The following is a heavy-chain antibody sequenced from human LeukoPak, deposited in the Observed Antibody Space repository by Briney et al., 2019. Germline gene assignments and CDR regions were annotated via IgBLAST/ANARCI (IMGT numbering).Heavy chain of an antibody. D-gene: IGHD2-2*01. CDR1: GFTFSSYV. Sequence: GGSLRLSCSASGFTFSSYVMHWVRQAPGKGLEYVSAISSNGDSTYYAGSVKGRFTISRDNSKNTLYLQMSSLRAEDTAVYYCVRSRYCSSTNCYDWFGPWGLGTLVTVSS. J-gene: IGHJ5*02. CDR3: VRSRYCSSTNCYDWFGP. CDR2: ISSNGDST. V-gene: IGHV3-64D*06.